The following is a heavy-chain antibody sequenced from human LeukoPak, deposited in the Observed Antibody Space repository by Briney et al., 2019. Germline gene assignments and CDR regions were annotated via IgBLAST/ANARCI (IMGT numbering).Heavy chain of an antibody. CDR1: GYTFTSYG. CDR3: ARGGHGHTQNDY. V-gene: IGHV1-2*02. D-gene: IGHD5-24*01. CDR2: INPNTGGT. J-gene: IGHJ4*02. Sequence: ASVKVSYKASGYTFTSYGISWVRQAPGQGLEWMGWINPNTGGTNYAQSFQGRVTMTRDTSITTSYMELSNLLFDDTALYYCARGGHGHTQNDYWGQGTLVTVSS.